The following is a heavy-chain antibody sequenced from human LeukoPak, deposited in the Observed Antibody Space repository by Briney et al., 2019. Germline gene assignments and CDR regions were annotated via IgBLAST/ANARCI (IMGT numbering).Heavy chain of an antibody. CDR1: GFNFNHYW. CDR3: ARGGSESDY. CDR2: IKEDGTEK. V-gene: IGHV3-7*01. J-gene: IGHJ4*02. Sequence: GGSLRLSCAASGFNFNHYWVTWVRQSPGKGLEWVANIKEDGTEKNYVDSVKGRFTISRDNAKNSLYLQMNSLRAEDTAVYYCARGGSESDYWGQGTLVTVSS.